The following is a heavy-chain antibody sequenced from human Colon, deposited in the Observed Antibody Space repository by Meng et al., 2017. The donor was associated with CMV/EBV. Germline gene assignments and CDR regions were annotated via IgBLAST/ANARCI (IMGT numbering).Heavy chain of an antibody. J-gene: IGHJ5*02. CDR2: ITWNSETI. D-gene: IGHD6-13*01. V-gene: IGHV3-9*01. Sequence: SLKISCAASGFTFDDHAMHWVRQVPGKGPEWVAGITWNSETIAYGDSVKGRFTVSRDNAKTALYLQMNSLSGEDTAVDYCARESKKGVSQGPQTLGRGCFDPWGQGTLVTVSS. CDR3: ARESKKGVSQGPQTLGRGCFDP. CDR1: GFTFDDHA.